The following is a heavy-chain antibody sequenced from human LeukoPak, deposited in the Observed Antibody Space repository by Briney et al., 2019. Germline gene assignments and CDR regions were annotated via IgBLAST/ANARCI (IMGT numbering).Heavy chain of an antibody. V-gene: IGHV3-74*01. Sequence: GGSLRLSCAASGNYWMHWVRQAPGKGLVWVSHINGDGSWTTYADSVKGRFTISKDNAKNTVYLQMNNLRAEDTAVYYCVSVYETYWGRGTLVTVSS. D-gene: IGHD5/OR15-5a*01. CDR1: GNYW. CDR3: VSVYETY. CDR2: INGDGSWT. J-gene: IGHJ4*02.